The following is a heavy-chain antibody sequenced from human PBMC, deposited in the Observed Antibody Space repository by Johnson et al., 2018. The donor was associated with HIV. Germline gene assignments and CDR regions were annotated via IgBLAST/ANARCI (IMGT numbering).Heavy chain of an antibody. V-gene: IGHV3-30*14. CDR1: GFTFSKHT. D-gene: IGHD6-6*01. J-gene: IGHJ3*02. Sequence: QVQLVESGGGVVQPGRSLRLSCAASGFTFSKHTMYWVRQAPGKGLEWVALISNDGSNKYYADSVKGRFTISRDNSKNTLYLQMNSLRAEDTAVYYCAKDQSSIAARRDAFDIWGQGTMVTVSS. CDR2: ISNDGSNK. CDR3: AKDQSSIAARRDAFDI.